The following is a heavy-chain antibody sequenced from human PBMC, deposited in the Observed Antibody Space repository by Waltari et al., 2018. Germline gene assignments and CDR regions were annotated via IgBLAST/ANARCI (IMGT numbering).Heavy chain of an antibody. J-gene: IGHJ4*02. Sequence: EVQLLESGGGLVQPGGSLVLSCAASGFTFIRYAMTWVRQAPGKGLEWVSSISGPALTTFYADSVKGRFSVSRDNSKNTLYLQINGLRADDTAVYYCAKAGGIAAAEFQFDFWGRGTLVTVSS. CDR3: AKAGGIAAAEFQFDF. D-gene: IGHD6-13*01. CDR2: ISGPALTT. CDR1: GFTFIRYA. V-gene: IGHV3-23*01.